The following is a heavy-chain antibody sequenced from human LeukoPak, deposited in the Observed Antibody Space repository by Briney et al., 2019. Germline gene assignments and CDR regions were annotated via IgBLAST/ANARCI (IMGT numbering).Heavy chain of an antibody. CDR1: GGSISSYY. V-gene: IGHV4-59*12. J-gene: IGHJ4*02. Sequence: SETLSLTCTVSGGSISSYYWSWIRQPPGKGLEWIGYIYYSGSTYYNPSLKSRVTISVDRSKNQFSLKLSSVTAADTAVYYCARVGGYDFWSGYYLDYWGQGTLVTVSS. CDR3: ARVGGYDFWSGYYLDY. D-gene: IGHD3-3*01. CDR2: IYYSGST.